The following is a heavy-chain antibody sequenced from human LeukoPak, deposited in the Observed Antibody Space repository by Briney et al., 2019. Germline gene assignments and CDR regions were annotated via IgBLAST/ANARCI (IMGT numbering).Heavy chain of an antibody. D-gene: IGHD6-19*01. CDR1: GYTLTELS. V-gene: IGHV1-24*01. Sequence: ASVEVSCKVSGYTLTELSMHWVRQAPGKGLEWMGGFDPEDGETIYAQKFQGRVTMTEDTSTDTAYMELSSLRSEDTAVYYCATERRRAVAGQYWYFDLWGRGTPVTVSS. CDR2: FDPEDGET. J-gene: IGHJ2*01. CDR3: ATERRRAVAGQYWYFDL.